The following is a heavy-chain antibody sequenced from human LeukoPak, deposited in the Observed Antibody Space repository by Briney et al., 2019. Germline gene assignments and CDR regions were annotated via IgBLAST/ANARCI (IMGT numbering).Heavy chain of an antibody. J-gene: IGHJ4*02. D-gene: IGHD2-15*01. CDR2: INHSGST. CDR1: GGSFSGYY. CDR3: ARAISHCSGGSCYCEYFDY. V-gene: IGHV4-34*01. Sequence: SETLSLTCAVYGGSFSGYYWSWIRQPPGKGLEWIGEINHSGSTNYNPSLKSRVTISVDTSKNQFSLKLSSVTAADTAVYYCARAISHCSGGSCYCEYFDYWGQGTLVTVSS.